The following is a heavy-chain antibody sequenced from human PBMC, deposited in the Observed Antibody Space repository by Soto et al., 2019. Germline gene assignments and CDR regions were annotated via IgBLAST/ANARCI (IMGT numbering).Heavy chain of an antibody. D-gene: IGHD4-4*01. CDR2: INAGNGNT. V-gene: IGHV1-3*01. CDR3: ASSYSNYALIDNSYSGMDV. J-gene: IGHJ6*02. Sequence: QVQLVQSGAEVKKPGASVKVSCKASGYTFTSYAMHWVRQAPGQRLEWMGWINAGNGNTKYSQKFQGRVTITRDTSXXXDXXELSSMRSEDTAVYYCASSYSNYALIDNSYSGMDVWGQGTTVTVSS. CDR1: GYTFTSYA.